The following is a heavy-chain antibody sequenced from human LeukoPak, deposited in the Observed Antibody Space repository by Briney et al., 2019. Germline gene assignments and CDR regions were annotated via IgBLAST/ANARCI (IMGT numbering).Heavy chain of an antibody. Sequence: SETLSLTCAVYGVSFSSHYWSWIRQPPGKGLEWIGYIYNSAITSYNPSLKSRVTLSVDTSKNQFSLKLSSVSGADTAVYYCARGTAVWGQANLVTVSS. CDR3: ARGTAV. CDR2: IYNSAIT. V-gene: IGHV4-59*11. J-gene: IGHJ4*02. D-gene: IGHD6-19*01. CDR1: GVSFSSHY.